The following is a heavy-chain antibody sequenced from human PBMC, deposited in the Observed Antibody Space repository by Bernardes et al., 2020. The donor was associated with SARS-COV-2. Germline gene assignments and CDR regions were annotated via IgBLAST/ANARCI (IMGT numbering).Heavy chain of an antibody. J-gene: IGHJ4*02. CDR2: IYSSGSA. CDR3: ARAADYDFLTGFYPLFFDY. V-gene: IGHV4-4*07. D-gene: IGHD3-9*01. Sequence: ETLSLTCTVSGGSISSYYWNWIRQPAGKGLEWIGRIYSSGSANYNPSLKGRLTMSVDKSKNQFSLKLSSVTAADTAVYYCARAADYDFLTGFYPLFFDYWGQGTPVTVSS. CDR1: GGSISSYY.